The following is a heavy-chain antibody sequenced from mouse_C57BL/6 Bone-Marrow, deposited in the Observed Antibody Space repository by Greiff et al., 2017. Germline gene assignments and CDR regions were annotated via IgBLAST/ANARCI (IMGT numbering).Heavy chain of an antibody. V-gene: IGHV1-76*01. D-gene: IGHD1-2*01. CDR1: GYTFTDYY. CDR3: ARGDYYGLFDY. J-gene: IGHJ2*01. Sequence: QVQLQQSGAELVRPGASVKLSCKASGYTFTDYYINWVKQRPGQGLEWIARIYPGSGNTYYNEKFKGKATLTAEKSSSTAYMHLSSLTSEDSAVYFCARGDYYGLFDYWGQGTTLTVSS. CDR2: IYPGSGNT.